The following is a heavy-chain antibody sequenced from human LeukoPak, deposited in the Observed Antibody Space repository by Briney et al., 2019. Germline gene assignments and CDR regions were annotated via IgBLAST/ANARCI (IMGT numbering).Heavy chain of an antibody. J-gene: IGHJ4*02. V-gene: IGHV4-61*02. CDR1: GGSISSGSYY. D-gene: IGHD3-10*01. Sequence: SETLSLTCTVSGGSISSGSYYWSWIRQPAGKGLEWIGRIYTSGSTNYNPSLKSRVTISVDTSKNQFSLKLSSVTAADTAVYYWPGELFPRIAYVPGSIYPYFAYWARGTLVTVS. CDR2: IYTSGST. CDR3: PGELFPRIAYVPGSIYPYFAY.